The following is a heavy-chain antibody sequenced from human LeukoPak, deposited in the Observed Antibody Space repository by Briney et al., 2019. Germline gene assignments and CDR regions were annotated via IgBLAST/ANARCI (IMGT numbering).Heavy chain of an antibody. J-gene: IGHJ4*02. CDR1: GFTFSSYA. D-gene: IGHD6-13*01. CDR3: AKDLYSSSWSYFDY. Sequence: GGSLRLSCAASGFTFSSYAMSWVRQVPGKGLEWVSAISGSGGSTYYADSVKGRFTISRDNSKNTLYLQMNSLRAEDTAVYYCAKDLYSSSWSYFDYWGQGTLVTVSS. CDR2: ISGSGGST. V-gene: IGHV3-23*01.